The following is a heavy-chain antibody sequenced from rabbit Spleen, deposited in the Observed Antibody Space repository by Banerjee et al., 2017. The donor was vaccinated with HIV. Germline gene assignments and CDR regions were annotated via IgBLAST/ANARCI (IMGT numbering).Heavy chain of an antibody. CDR3: VREVAAKFSL. Sequence: QEQLKETGGGLVQPGGSLTLSCKASGFDLSSYGVSWVRQAPGKGLEWIGYIDPVFGITYYANWVNGRFTISSHNAQNTLFLQLNSLTAADTATYFCVREVAAKFSLWGPGTLVTVS. CDR1: GFDLSSYG. J-gene: IGHJ4*01. V-gene: IGHV1S47*01. CDR2: IDPVFGIT. D-gene: IGHD4-1*01.